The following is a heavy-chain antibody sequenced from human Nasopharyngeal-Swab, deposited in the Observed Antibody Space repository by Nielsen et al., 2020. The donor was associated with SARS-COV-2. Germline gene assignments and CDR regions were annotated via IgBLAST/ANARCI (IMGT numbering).Heavy chain of an antibody. CDR3: ARAGEGVVVPAAIMGGTCYYYYYMDV. D-gene: IGHD2-2*02. CDR2: MNPNSGNT. Sequence: ASVKVSCKASGYTFTSYDINWVRQATGQGLEWMGWMNPNSGNTGYAQKFQGRVTMTRNTSISTAYMELSSLRSEDTAVYYCARAGEGVVVPAAIMGGTCYYYYYMDVWGKGTTVTVSS. V-gene: IGHV1-8*01. J-gene: IGHJ6*03. CDR1: GYTFTSYD.